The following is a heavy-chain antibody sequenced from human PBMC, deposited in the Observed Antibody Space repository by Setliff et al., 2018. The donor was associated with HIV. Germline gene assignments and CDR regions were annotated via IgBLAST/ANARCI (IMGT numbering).Heavy chain of an antibody. CDR2: IIPIFDTG. D-gene: IGHD1-26*01. CDR3: ARDSEEWELLVYFQH. J-gene: IGHJ1*01. V-gene: IGHV1-69*05. Sequence: SVKVSCKASGVTFSNYPITWVRQAPGQGLEWMGRIIPIFDTGDYAQKFQGRVTITRDISASTAYMELSSLRFEDTAVYYCARDSEEWELLVYFQHWGQGTLVTVSS. CDR1: GVTFSNYP.